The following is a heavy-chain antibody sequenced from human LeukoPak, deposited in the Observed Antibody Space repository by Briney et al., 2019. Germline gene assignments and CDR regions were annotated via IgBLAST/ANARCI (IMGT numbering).Heavy chain of an antibody. CDR3: ARASYSGSWLPAWFDP. CDR2: IWYDGSNK. CDR1: GFTFSSYG. J-gene: IGHJ5*02. D-gene: IGHD6-13*01. V-gene: IGHV3-33*01. Sequence: GRSLRLSCAASGFTFSSYGMHWVRQAPGKGLEWVAVIWYDGSNKYYADSVKGRFTISRDNSKNTLYLQMNSLRAEDTAVYYCARASYSGSWLPAWFDPWGQGTLVTVSS.